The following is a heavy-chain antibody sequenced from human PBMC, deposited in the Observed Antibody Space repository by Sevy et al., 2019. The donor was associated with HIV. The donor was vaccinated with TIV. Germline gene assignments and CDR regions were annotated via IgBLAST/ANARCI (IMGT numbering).Heavy chain of an antibody. J-gene: IGHJ6*04. Sequence: SETLSLTCAVSGYSISSGYYWGWIRQPPGKGLEWIGSIYHSGTTYYNPSLKSRVTISVDTSKNQFSLKLRSVTAADAAVYSCARGYSSSPSASMDVWGKGTTVTVSS. CDR2: IYHSGTT. CDR1: GYSISSGYY. V-gene: IGHV4-38-2*01. D-gene: IGHD6-13*01. CDR3: ARGYSSSPSASMDV.